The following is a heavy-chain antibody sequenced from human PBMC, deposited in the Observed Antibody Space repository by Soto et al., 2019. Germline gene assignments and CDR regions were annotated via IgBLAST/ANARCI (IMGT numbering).Heavy chain of an antibody. CDR3: ARSSAFHYSGWYVGGGYYYGMDV. Sequence: QVQLVQSGAEVKKPGSSVKVSCKASGGTFSSYAISWVRQAPGQGLEWMGGIIPIFGTANYAQKFQGRVTISADESSSTAYMERGSLRSGVTAVYYCARSSAFHYSGWYVGGGYYYGMDVWGQGTTVTVSS. CDR2: IIPIFGTA. J-gene: IGHJ6*02. V-gene: IGHV1-69*01. D-gene: IGHD6-19*01. CDR1: GGTFSSYA.